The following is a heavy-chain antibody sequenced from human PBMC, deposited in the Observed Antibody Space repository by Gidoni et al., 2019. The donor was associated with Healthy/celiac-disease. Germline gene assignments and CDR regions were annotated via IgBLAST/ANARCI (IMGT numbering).Heavy chain of an antibody. J-gene: IGHJ5*02. Sequence: VGRIKSKTDGGTTDYAAPVKGRFTISRDDSKNTLYLQMNSLKTEDTAVYYCTTALEDCSGGSCQLDPWGQGTLVTVSS. V-gene: IGHV3-15*01. CDR2: IKSKTDGGTT. CDR3: TTALEDCSGGSCQLDP. D-gene: IGHD2-15*01.